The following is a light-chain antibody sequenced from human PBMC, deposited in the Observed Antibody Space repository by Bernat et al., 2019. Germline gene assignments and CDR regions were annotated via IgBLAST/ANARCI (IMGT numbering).Light chain of an antibody. J-gene: IGLJ3*02. CDR1: SSDVGSYNY. CDR3: CSYAGGYTWV. Sequence: QSALTQPRSVSGSPGQSVTISCTGTSSDVGSYNYVSWYRQHPGKAPKLMISDVTERPSGVPDRFSVSKSGNTASLTISGLQAEDEADYYCCSYAGGYTWVFGGGTKLNVL. V-gene: IGLV2-11*01. CDR2: DVT.